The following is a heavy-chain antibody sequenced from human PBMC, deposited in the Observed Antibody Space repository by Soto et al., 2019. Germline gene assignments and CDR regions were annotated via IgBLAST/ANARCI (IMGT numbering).Heavy chain of an antibody. CDR3: VKNSRAGSLSSWSFAS. D-gene: IGHD3-10*01. V-gene: IGHV3-23*01. CDR1: GFTFSCCA. Sequence: EVQLLESGGGLVQPGGSLRLSCAASGFTFSCCAMSWVRQAPGKGLDYVSTIHGDGAYIHYSASVKGRFTISRDNSKNTLYRQRNSLRADVTAVYDCVKNSRAGSLSSWSFASWGRGSLVTVSS. J-gene: IGHJ2*01. CDR2: IHGDGAYI.